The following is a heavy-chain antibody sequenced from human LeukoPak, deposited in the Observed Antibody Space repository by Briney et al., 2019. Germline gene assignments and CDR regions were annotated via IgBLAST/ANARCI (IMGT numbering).Heavy chain of an antibody. CDR3: ANPHY. Sequence: GGSLRLSCAASGFTFDDYAMHWVRQAPGKGLEWVSGISWNSGSIGYADSVKGRFTISRDNAKNSLYLQMNSLRAEDTALYYCANPHYCGQGTLVTVSS. CDR1: GFTFDDYA. CDR2: ISWNSGSI. V-gene: IGHV3-9*01. J-gene: IGHJ4*02.